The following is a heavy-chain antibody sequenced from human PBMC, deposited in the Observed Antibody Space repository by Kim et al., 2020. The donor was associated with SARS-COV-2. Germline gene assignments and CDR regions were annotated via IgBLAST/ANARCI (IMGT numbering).Heavy chain of an antibody. CDR1: GFTFSSYW. Sequence: GGSLRLSCAASGFTFSSYWMSWVRQAPGKGLEWVANIKQDGSETYYVDSVKGRFTISRDNAKNSLYLQMNSLRAEDTAVYYCARVLGYRWFGELSAYYFDYWGQGTLVTVSS. J-gene: IGHJ4*02. CDR2: IKQDGSET. V-gene: IGHV3-7*03. CDR3: ARVLGYRWFGELSAYYFDY. D-gene: IGHD3-10*01.